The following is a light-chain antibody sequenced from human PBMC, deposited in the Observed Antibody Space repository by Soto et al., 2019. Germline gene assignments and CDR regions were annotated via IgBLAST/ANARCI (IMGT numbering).Light chain of an antibody. Sequence: EIVLTQSPATLSLSPGERATLSCRASQSVSSFLAWYQQKPGQAPRLLIYDASNRDSGIPARFSGSGSGTGFTHTIGSLDPEDFGVYYCQQRSSGPLTFGGWTKVEIK. CDR3: QQRSSGPLT. V-gene: IGKV3-11*01. CDR2: DAS. CDR1: QSVSSF. J-gene: IGKJ4*01.